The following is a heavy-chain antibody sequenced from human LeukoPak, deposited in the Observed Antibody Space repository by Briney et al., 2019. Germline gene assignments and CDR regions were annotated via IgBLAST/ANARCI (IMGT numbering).Heavy chain of an antibody. Sequence: SVKVSCKASGGTFSSYAISWVRQAPGQGLEWMGRIIPILGIANYAQKFQGRVTMTTDTSTSTAYMELRSLRSDDTAVYYCARGSSWPSPWGQGTLVTVSS. V-gene: IGHV1-69*04. D-gene: IGHD6-13*01. CDR2: IIPILGIA. CDR3: ARGSSWPSP. J-gene: IGHJ5*02. CDR1: GGTFSSYA.